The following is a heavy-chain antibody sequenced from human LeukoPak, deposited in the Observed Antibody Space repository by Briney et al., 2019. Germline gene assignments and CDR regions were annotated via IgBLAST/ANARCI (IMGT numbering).Heavy chain of an antibody. CDR2: IKQDGSEK. CDR3: ARDLRYYYDSSGSFDY. Sequence: GGSLRLSSAASGFIFSNYEMSWVRQAPGKGLEWVANIKQDGSEKYYVDSVKGRFTISRDNAKNSLYLQMNSLRAEDTAVYYCARDLRYYYDSSGSFDYWGQGTLVTVSS. D-gene: IGHD3-22*01. CDR1: GFIFSNYE. V-gene: IGHV3-7*01. J-gene: IGHJ4*02.